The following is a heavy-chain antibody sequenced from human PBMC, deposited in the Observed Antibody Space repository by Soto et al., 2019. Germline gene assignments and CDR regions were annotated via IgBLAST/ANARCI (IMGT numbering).Heavy chain of an antibody. V-gene: IGHV3-23*01. CDR2: ISGSGGST. D-gene: IGHD2-2*01. CDR3: AKSLFEVVPAASFPSYYYYMDV. CDR1: GFTFSSYA. J-gene: IGHJ6*03. Sequence: GGSLRLSCAASGFTFSSYAMSWVRQAPGKGLEWVSAISGSGGSTYYADSVKGRFTISRDNSKNTLYLQMNSLRAEDTAVYYCAKSLFEVVPAASFPSYYYYMDVWGKGTTVTVSS.